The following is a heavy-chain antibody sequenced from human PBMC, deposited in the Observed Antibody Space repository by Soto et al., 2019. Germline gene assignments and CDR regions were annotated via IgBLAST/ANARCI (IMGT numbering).Heavy chain of an antibody. D-gene: IGHD4-4*01. CDR1: GYTFTSYA. CDR2: INAGNGNT. V-gene: IGHV1-3*01. CDR3: ASSYSNYALIDYYYFGMDV. Sequence: QVQLVQSGAEVKKPGASVKVSCKASGYTFTSYAMHWVRQAPGQRLEWMGWINAGNGNTKYSQKFQGSVTITRDTSASSAYMDLSRLRSDDTSVYYCASSYSNYALIDYYYFGMDVWGQGTTVTVSS. J-gene: IGHJ6*02.